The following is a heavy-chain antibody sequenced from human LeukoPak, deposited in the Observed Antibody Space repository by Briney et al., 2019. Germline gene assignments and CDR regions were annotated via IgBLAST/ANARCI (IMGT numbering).Heavy chain of an antibody. J-gene: IGHJ3*02. CDR1: RFTFKTYT. CDR2: ITDSGGST. V-gene: IGHV3-23*01. Sequence: PGGSLRLSCAASRFTFKTYTMSWVRQTPGKGLEWVSSITDSGGSTYYADSVKGRFTISRDNSKNMLYLQMNSLRAEDTAVYYCAKDSVRIAVAGDAFDIWGQGTMVTVSS. D-gene: IGHD6-19*01. CDR3: AKDSVRIAVAGDAFDI.